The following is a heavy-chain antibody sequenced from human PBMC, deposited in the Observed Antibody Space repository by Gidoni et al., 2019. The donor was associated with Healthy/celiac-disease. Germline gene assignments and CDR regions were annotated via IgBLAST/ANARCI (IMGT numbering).Heavy chain of an antibody. D-gene: IGHD6-13*01. CDR1: GGSFSGYY. CDR2: INHSGST. J-gene: IGHJ4*02. V-gene: IGHV4-34*01. CDR3: ARCPRSIAAVDY. Sequence: QVQLQQWGAGLLKPSETLSLTCAVYGGSFSGYYWSWIRQPPGKGLEWSGEINHSGSTNYNPSLKSRVTISVDTSKNQFSLKLSSVTAADTAVYYCARCPRSIAAVDYWGQGTLVTVSS.